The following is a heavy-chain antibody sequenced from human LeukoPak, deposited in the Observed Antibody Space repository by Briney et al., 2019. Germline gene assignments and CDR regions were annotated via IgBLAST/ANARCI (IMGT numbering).Heavy chain of an antibody. J-gene: IGHJ4*02. CDR3: ASFDYGDKDY. CDR2: ISSRSSYI. Sequence: GGSLRLSCAASGFTFSSYSMNWVRQAPGKGLEVVSSISSRSSYIYYADSVRGRFTISRDNAKNSLYLQMNSLRAEDTAVYYCASFDYGDKDYWGQGTLVTVSS. CDR1: GFTFSSYS. D-gene: IGHD4-17*01. V-gene: IGHV3-21*01.